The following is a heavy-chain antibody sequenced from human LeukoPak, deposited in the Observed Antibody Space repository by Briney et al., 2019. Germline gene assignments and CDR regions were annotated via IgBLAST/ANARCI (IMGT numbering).Heavy chain of an antibody. CDR3: AKVHGSYYGLYYFDY. Sequence: PGRSLRLSCAASGFTFSSYGMHWVRQAPGKGLEWVAVISYDGSNKYYADSVKGRFTISRDNSKNTLYLQMNSLRAEDTAVYYCAKVHGSYYGLYYFDYWGQGTLVTVSS. V-gene: IGHV3-30*18. CDR2: ISYDGSNK. CDR1: GFTFSSYG. D-gene: IGHD1-26*01. J-gene: IGHJ4*02.